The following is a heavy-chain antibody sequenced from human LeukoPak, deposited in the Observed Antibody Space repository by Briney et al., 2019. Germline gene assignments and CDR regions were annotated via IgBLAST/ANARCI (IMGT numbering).Heavy chain of an antibody. CDR1: GGSISSSSYY. J-gene: IGHJ4*02. V-gene: IGHV4-39*07. D-gene: IGHD3-22*01. Sequence: KPSETLSLTCTVSGGSISSSSYYWGWIRQPPGKGLEWIGSIYYSGSTYYNPSLKSRVTISVDTSKNQFSLKLSSVTAADTAVYYCALYYYDGSGYLRPFDYWGQGTLVTVSS. CDR3: ALYYYDGSGYLRPFDY. CDR2: IYYSGST.